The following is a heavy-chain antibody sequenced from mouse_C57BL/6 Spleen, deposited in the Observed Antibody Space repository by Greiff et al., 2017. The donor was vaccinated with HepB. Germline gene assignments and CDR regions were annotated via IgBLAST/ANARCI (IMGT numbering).Heavy chain of an antibody. CDR3: NTRAAQATYAMDY. CDR1: GFNIKDYY. Sequence: VQLQQSGAELVRPGASVKLSCTASGFNIKDYYMHWVKQRPEQGLEWIGRFDPEDGDTEYAPKFQGKATMTADTSSNTASLQLSSLTSEDTDVSCCNTRAAQATYAMDYWGQGTSVTVSS. V-gene: IGHV14-1*01. D-gene: IGHD3-2*02. J-gene: IGHJ4*01. CDR2: FDPEDGDT.